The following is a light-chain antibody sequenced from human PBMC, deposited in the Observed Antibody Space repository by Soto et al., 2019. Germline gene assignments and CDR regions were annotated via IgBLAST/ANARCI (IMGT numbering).Light chain of an antibody. Sequence: QSALTQPASVSGSPGQSITISCTGTSGDVGGYYYVSWYQQLPGQAPKLMISDVSNRPSGVSNRVSGSKSGNTASLTISGLQAEDEADYYCSSYTAGGTIFGTGTKLTVL. CDR1: SGDVGGYYY. CDR3: SSYTAGGTI. J-gene: IGLJ1*01. V-gene: IGLV2-14*01. CDR2: DVS.